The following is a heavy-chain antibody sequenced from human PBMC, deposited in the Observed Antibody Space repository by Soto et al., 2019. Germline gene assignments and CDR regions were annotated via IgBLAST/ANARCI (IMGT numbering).Heavy chain of an antibody. J-gene: IGHJ4*02. CDR1: GFSVSNNY. CDR2: IYSGGST. V-gene: IGHV3-53*01. CDR3: ARGRAAAV. Sequence: EVQLVESGGGLIQPGGSLRLSCTASGFSVSNNYMTWVRQAPGKGLEWVSFIYSGGSTYYTDSVKGRFTISRDISKNTLYRQMNSLRAEDTAVYYCARGRAAAVWGQGSLVTVSS. D-gene: IGHD6-13*01.